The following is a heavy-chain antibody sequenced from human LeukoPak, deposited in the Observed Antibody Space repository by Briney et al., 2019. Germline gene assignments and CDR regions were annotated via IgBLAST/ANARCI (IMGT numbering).Heavy chain of an antibody. CDR3: ARTVIVGATGLRGWFDP. D-gene: IGHD1-26*01. CDR2: INHSGST. V-gene: IGHV4-34*01. Sequence: PSETLSLTCAVYGGSFSGYYWSWIRQPPGKGLEWIGEINHSGSTNYNPSLKSRVTISVDTSKNQFSLKLSSVTAADTAVYYCARTVIVGATGLRGWFDPWGQGTLVTVSS. CDR1: GGSFSGYY. J-gene: IGHJ5*02.